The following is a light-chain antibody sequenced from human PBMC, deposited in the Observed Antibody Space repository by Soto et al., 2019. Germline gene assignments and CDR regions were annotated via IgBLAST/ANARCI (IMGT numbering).Light chain of an antibody. CDR1: SSNIGSNY. V-gene: IGLV1-47*01. CDR3: AAWDDSLSGPV. Sequence: QSVLTQPPSASGTPGQRVTISCSGSSSNIGSNYVYWYQQLPGTAPQLLIYRNNHRPSGVADRFSGSKSCTSASLAISWLRSEDEADYYCAAWDDSLSGPVFGGGTKLTVL. CDR2: RNN. J-gene: IGLJ2*01.